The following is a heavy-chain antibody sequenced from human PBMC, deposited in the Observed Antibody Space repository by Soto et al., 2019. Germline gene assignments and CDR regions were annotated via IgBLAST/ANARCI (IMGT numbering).Heavy chain of an antibody. D-gene: IGHD1-26*01. CDR2: IYFSGNT. CDR1: GASISSHY. Sequence: QVQLQESGPGLVKPSETLSLTCTVSGASISSHYWSWIRQPPGKGLEWIGYIYFSGNTNYNPSLRSRVTMSVDTSKNQFSLKLSSVTAADTAAYYCARGGARFAYWGQGALVTVSS. J-gene: IGHJ4*02. V-gene: IGHV4-59*11. CDR3: ARGGARFAY.